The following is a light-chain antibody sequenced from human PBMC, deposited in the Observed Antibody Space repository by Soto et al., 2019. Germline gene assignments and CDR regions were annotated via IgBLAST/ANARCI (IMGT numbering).Light chain of an antibody. J-gene: IGKJ1*01. CDR3: QEYSDWPTWT. CDR1: QSVSSN. CDR2: GAS. V-gene: IGKV3D-15*01. Sequence: EIVMTQSPATLSVSPGERATLSCRTSQSVSSNLAWYQQKPGQAHRLLIFGASTRATGIPARFSGSGSGTEFTLTISSLQSQDLAIYYCQEYSDWPTWTFGQGTKVDIK.